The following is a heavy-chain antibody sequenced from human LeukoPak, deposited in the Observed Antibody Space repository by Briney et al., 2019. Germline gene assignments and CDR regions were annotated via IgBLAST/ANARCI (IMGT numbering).Heavy chain of an antibody. Sequence: PSETLSLTCTVSGGSISSGGYYWRWIRQHPGKGLEWIGYIYYSGSTYYNPSLKSRVTISVDTSKNQFSLKLSSVTAADTAVYYCARFGSSGYRRAGWFDPWGQGTLVTVSS. CDR2: IYYSGST. CDR3: ARFGSSGYRRAGWFDP. D-gene: IGHD3-22*01. CDR1: GGSISSGGYY. V-gene: IGHV4-31*03. J-gene: IGHJ5*02.